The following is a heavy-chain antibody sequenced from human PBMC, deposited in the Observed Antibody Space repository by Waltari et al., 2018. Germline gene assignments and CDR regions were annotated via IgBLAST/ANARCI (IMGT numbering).Heavy chain of an antibody. Sequence: QVQLQQWGAGLLKPSETLSLSCAVHGGSFSAYYWNWIRQAPGKGLEWIGEINDRGTTNYKPSLKSRVTISVDTSRNQVSLTLTPVTAADTGLYYCARSAAIVVRGRYFQYWGQGTLVTVSP. V-gene: IGHV4-34*02. D-gene: IGHD3-10*01. J-gene: IGHJ1*01. CDR3: ARSAAIVVRGRYFQY. CDR2: INDRGTT. CDR1: GGSFSAYY.